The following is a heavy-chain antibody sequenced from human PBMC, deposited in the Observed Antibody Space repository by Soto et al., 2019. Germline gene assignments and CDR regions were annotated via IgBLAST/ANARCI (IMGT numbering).Heavy chain of an antibody. CDR2: IRNKANSYTT. Sequence: GSLRLSCAASVFTVSDHYMDWVRQAPGKGLEWVGRIRNKANSYTTEKAASVKDRFTISRDDSKNSHYLQMNSLKTEDTAVYYCVSLGSNVGYWGQGTLVSVSS. J-gene: IGHJ4*02. D-gene: IGHD3-16*01. CDR3: VSLGSNVGY. V-gene: IGHV3-72*01. CDR1: VFTVSDHY.